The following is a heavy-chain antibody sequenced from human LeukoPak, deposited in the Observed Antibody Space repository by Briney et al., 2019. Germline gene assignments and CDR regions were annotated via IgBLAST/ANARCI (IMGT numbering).Heavy chain of an antibody. J-gene: IGHJ4*02. CDR2: IDGGGGGR. CDR1: GFTFSNAV. V-gene: IGHV3-23*01. Sequence: GGSLRLSCAASGFTFSNAVMSWVRQAPGKGLEWVAAIDGGGGGRDYADSVKGRFTISRDNSKNTLFLQMNSLRADDTAIYYCARRVEGTKDYWGQGTQVTVSS. CDR3: ARRVEGTKDY.